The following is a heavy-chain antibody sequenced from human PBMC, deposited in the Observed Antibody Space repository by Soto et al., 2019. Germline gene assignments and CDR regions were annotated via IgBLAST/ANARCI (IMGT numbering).Heavy chain of an antibody. Sequence: QVQLVESGGGVVQPGRSLRLSCAASGFTFSSYGMHWVRQAPGKGLEWVAVIWYDGSNKYYADSVKGRFTISRDNSKNTLYLKMNSLRAEDTAVYYCARVAAAGTVRXGYYXGMDVWGQGTTVTVSS. CDR1: GFTFSSYG. CDR3: ARVAAAGTVRXGYYXGMDV. J-gene: IGHJ6*02. V-gene: IGHV3-33*01. CDR2: IWYDGSNK. D-gene: IGHD6-13*01.